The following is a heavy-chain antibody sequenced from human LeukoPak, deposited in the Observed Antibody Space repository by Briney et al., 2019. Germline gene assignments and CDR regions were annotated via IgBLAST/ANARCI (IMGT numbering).Heavy chain of an antibody. CDR1: GSTFSSYE. D-gene: IGHD3-3*01. J-gene: IGHJ5*02. CDR3: ARGGLFGVVANNWFDP. Sequence: GGSLRLSCAASGSTFSSYEMNWVRQAPGKGLEWVSYISSSGSTIYYADSVKGRFTISRDNAKNSLYLQMNSLRAEDTAVYYCARGGLFGVVANNWFDPWGQGTLVTVSS. V-gene: IGHV3-48*03. CDR2: ISSSGSTI.